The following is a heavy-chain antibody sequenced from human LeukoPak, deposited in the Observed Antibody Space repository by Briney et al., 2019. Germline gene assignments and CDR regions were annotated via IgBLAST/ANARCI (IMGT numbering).Heavy chain of an antibody. CDR3: GRDRAVAGTAIDAFDI. V-gene: IGHV1-2*02. Sequence: ASVNVSFKASGYTFTGYYIHWVRQAPGQGLEWMGWINPNSGGIKYAQKFQGRVTMTRDTSISTAYMELSRLRSDDTAVYYCGRDRAVAGTAIDAFDIWGQGTMVTVSS. D-gene: IGHD6-19*01. CDR1: GYTFTGYY. CDR2: INPNSGGI. J-gene: IGHJ3*02.